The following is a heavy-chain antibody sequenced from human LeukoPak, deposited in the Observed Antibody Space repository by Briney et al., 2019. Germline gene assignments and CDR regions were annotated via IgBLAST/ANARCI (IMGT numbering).Heavy chain of an antibody. CDR2: IGDAGT. J-gene: IGHJ3*01. D-gene: IGHD3-16*01. V-gene: IGHV3-23*03. CDR1: GFTFKDFA. CDR3: AKNLGPFDV. Sequence: PGGSLRLSCAVSGFTFKDFAMTWVRQAPGKGLELVSIIGDAGTYYADSVKRLFTISRDNSKNMLYLQLNSLRAGDTAMYYCAKNLGPFDVRGQGTMVTVSS.